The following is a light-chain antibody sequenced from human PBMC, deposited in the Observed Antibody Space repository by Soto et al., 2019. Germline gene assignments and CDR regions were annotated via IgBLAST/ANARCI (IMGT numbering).Light chain of an antibody. CDR2: KAS. J-gene: IGKJ1*01. CDR1: QSISSW. V-gene: IGKV1-5*03. Sequence: DIQMTQSRSTLSASVGDRVTITCRASQSISSWLAWYQQXPGKAPXXLIYKASSLESGVPSRFSGSGSGTEFTLTIRSLKPDDFATYYCQQYKAYWTFGQGTKVDIK. CDR3: QQYKAYWT.